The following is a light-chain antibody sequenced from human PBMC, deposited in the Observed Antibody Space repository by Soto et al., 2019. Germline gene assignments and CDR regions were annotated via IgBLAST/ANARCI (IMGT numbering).Light chain of an antibody. CDR2: GAY. CDR3: QQYNNWPPIT. CDR1: RSVGTS. Sequence: ETVMTQCPATLSLSPGERATLSCRAIRSVGTSLAWYQKRPGQPPRLIIFGAYARVADVPARFSGSGSGTEFTLTISSLKSEDCAVYYCQQYNNWPPITFGQGTRMEIK. J-gene: IGKJ5*01. V-gene: IGKV3-15*01.